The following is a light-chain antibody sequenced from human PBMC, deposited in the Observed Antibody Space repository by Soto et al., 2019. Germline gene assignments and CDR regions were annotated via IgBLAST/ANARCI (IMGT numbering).Light chain of an antibody. V-gene: IGLV2-23*03. Sequence: QSALTQPASVSGSPGQSITISCTGTSSDVGSYNLVSWYQQHPGKAPKLMIYEGSKWPSGVSNRFSGSKSGNTASLTISGLQAEDDADYYCCSYAGSSTFRVFGGGTKLTVL. CDR3: CSYAGSSTFRV. CDR1: SSDVGSYNL. CDR2: EGS. J-gene: IGLJ3*02.